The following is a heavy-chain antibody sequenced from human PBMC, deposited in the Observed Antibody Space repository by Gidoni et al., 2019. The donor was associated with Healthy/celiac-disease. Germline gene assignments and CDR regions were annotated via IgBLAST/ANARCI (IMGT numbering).Heavy chain of an antibody. D-gene: IGHD1-26*01. CDR2: ISGSGGST. Sequence: EVQLLESGGGLVQPGGSLRLSCAASGFTFSSYAMSWVRQAPGKGLEWVSAISGSGGSTYYAGSVKGRFTISRDNSKNTLYLQMNSLRAEDTAVYYCAKGGTGAMDFDYWGQGTLVTVSS. J-gene: IGHJ4*02. CDR1: GFTFSSYA. CDR3: AKGGTGAMDFDY. V-gene: IGHV3-23*01.